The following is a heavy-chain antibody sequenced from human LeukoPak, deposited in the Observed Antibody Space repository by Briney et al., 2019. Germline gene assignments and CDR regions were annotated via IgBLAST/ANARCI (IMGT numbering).Heavy chain of an antibody. V-gene: IGHV3-11*06. J-gene: IGHJ4*02. CDR1: GFTFSDYY. Sequence: GGSLRLSCAASGFTFSDYYMSWIRQAPGKGLKWVSYISSSSSYTNYADSVEGRFTISRDNAKNSLYLQMNSLRAEDTAVYYCARAPAPPHVLRYFDWLLPTFDYWGQGTLVTVSS. D-gene: IGHD3-9*01. CDR3: ARAPAPPHVLRYFDWLLPTFDY. CDR2: ISSSSSYT.